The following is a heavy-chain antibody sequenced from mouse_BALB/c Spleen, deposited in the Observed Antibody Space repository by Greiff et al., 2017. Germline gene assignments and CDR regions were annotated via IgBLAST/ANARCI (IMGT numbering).Heavy chain of an antibody. D-gene: IGHD2-1*01. V-gene: IGHV1-63*02. Sequence: VQLQQSGAELVRPGTSVKISCKASGYTFTNYWLGWVKQRPGHGLEWIGDIYPGGGYTNYNEKFKGKATLTADTSSSTAYMQLSSLTSEDSAVYFCARRRGNYDYFDYWGQGTTLTVSS. CDR3: ARRRGNYDYFDY. CDR1: GYTFTNYW. CDR2: IYPGGGYT. J-gene: IGHJ2*01.